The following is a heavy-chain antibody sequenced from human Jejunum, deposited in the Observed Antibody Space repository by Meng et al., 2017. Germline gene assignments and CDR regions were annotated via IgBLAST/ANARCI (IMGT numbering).Heavy chain of an antibody. D-gene: IGHD5-18*01. V-gene: IGHV4-4*02. CDR2: IYHSGST. CDR3: ARGGYYSFDY. J-gene: IGHJ4*02. Sequence: QGQLPESGPGLVKPSETPSLTCAVSGGSISSVYWWTWVRQSPGKGLEWIGEIYHSGSTNYNPSLKSRVTISVDKSKNQFSLKLTSVTAADTAVYYCARGGYYSFDYWGQGTLVTVSS. CDR1: GGSISSVYW.